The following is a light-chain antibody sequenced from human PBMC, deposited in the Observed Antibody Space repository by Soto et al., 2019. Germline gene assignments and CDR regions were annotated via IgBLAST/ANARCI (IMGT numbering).Light chain of an antibody. Sequence: QTVVTQEPSFSVSPGGTITLTCGLSSGSVSTNNYPSWYQQTPGQAPRTLIYNTNTRSSGVPDRFSGSILGNQAALTITGAQADDECDYYWLLYVGSGIHWVFGGGTKLTVL. CDR3: LLYVGSGIHWV. CDR1: SGSVSTNNY. V-gene: IGLV8-61*01. CDR2: NTN. J-gene: IGLJ3*02.